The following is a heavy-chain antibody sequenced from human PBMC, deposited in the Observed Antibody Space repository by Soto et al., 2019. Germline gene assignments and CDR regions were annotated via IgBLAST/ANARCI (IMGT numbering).Heavy chain of an antibody. V-gene: IGHV4-59*08. CDR3: ARHFVVGYSGYDWDWFDP. Sequence: QVQLQESGPGLVKPSETLSLTCTVSGGSISSYYWSWIRQPPGKGLEWIGYIYYSGSTNYNPSLKSRVTISVDTSKNQFSLKLSSVTAADTAVYYCARHFVVGYSGYDWDWFDPWGQGTLVTVSS. J-gene: IGHJ5*02. D-gene: IGHD5-12*01. CDR2: IYYSGST. CDR1: GGSISSYY.